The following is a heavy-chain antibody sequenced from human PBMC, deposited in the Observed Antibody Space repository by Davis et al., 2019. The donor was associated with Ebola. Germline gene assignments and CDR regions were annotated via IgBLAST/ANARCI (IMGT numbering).Heavy chain of an antibody. CDR2: VSHDGNKQ. Sequence: GESLKISCAASGFTFSSFGMHWVRQAPGKGLEWVAIVSHDGNKQFYGDSVKGRFTISRDNSKNKLHLQLNSLRVEDTAVYYCVKERSDTYDFDYWGQGTLVTVSS. CDR3: VKERSDTYDFDY. J-gene: IGHJ4*02. D-gene: IGHD2-15*01. CDR1: GFTFSSFG. V-gene: IGHV3-30*18.